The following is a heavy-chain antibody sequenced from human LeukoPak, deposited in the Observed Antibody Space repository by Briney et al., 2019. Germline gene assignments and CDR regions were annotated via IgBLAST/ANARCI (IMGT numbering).Heavy chain of an antibody. V-gene: IGHV1/OR15-1*01. J-gene: IGHJ4*02. CDR1: GYIFTDYY. CDR2: INPNSGGT. CDR3: ASRTPIAVAGTVDY. Sequence: ASVKVSCKASGYIFTDYYMHWVRQAPGQELGWMGRINPNSGGTNYAQKFQGRVTMTRDTSISTAYTELSSLRSEDTAVYYCASRTPIAVAGTVDYWGQGTLVTVSS. D-gene: IGHD6-19*01.